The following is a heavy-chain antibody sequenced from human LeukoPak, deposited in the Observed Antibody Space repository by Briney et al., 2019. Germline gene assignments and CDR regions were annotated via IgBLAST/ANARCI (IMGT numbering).Heavy chain of an antibody. CDR3: ARLGALIDAFDI. V-gene: IGHV4-38-2*01. CDR2: IYHSGST. D-gene: IGHD3-16*01. Sequence: SETLSLTCAVSGYSISSGYYWGWIRQPPGKGLEWIGSIYHSGSTYYNPSLKSRVTISVDTSKNQFSLKLSSVTAADTAVYYCARLGALIDAFDIWGQGTMVTVSS. CDR1: GYSISSGYY. J-gene: IGHJ3*02.